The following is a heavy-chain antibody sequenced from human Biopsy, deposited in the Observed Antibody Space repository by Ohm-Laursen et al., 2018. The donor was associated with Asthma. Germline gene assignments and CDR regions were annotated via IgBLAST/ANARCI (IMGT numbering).Heavy chain of an antibody. CDR1: GDSFSNSA. Sequence: GSSVTVSCKSSGDSFSNSAISWVRQAPGQGLEWMGGLIPVLGTPGHAQMFEGRVTITADESTSTAYMELSSLSSEDTAVYYCARGYSGSDRIVYYYSGLEVWGQGTTVTVSS. V-gene: IGHV1-69*01. CDR2: LIPVLGTP. D-gene: IGHD5-12*01. J-gene: IGHJ6*02. CDR3: ARGYSGSDRIVYYYSGLEV.